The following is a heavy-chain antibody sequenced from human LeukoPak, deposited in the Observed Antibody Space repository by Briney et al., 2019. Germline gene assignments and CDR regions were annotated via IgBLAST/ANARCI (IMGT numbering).Heavy chain of an antibody. Sequence: GGSLRLSCAAPGFTFSSYGMHWVRQAPGKGLEWVAFIRNDGSNKYYGDSVKGRFTISRDPSKNTVYLQMDSLRPDDTALYYCAKERFDPWGQGTLVIVS. J-gene: IGHJ5*02. V-gene: IGHV3-30*02. CDR1: GFTFSSYG. CDR3: AKERFDP. CDR2: IRNDGSNK.